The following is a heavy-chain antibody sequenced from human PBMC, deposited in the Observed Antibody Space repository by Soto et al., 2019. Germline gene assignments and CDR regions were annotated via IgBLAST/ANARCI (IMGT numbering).Heavy chain of an antibody. CDR1: GGSISSYY. CDR2: IYYSGST. J-gene: IGHJ6*03. V-gene: IGHV4-59*01. Sequence: SETLSLTCTVSGGSISSYYWSWIRQPPGKGLEWIGYIYYSGSTNYNPSLKSRVTISEDTSKNQFSLKLSSVTAADTAVYYCARCPYNWNYYYYYMDVWGKGTTVTVSS. D-gene: IGHD1-20*01. CDR3: ARCPYNWNYYYYYMDV.